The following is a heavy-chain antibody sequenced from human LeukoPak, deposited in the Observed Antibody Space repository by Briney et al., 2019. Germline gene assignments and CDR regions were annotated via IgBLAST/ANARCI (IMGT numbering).Heavy chain of an antibody. CDR3: ASLAGYSGYDPGVDY. Sequence: SETLSHTRTVSGGSISISIYYWGWIRQPPGKGLGWNGCIYYSGSTYYNPSLRSQVTVSVDTSKNQFSLKLSSVTAADTAVYYCASLAGYSGYDPGVDYWGQGTLVTVSS. CDR1: GGSISISIYY. D-gene: IGHD5-12*01. CDR2: IYYSGST. V-gene: IGHV4-39*01. J-gene: IGHJ4*02.